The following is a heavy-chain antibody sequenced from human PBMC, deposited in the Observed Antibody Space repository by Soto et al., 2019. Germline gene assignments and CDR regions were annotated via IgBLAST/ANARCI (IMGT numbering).Heavy chain of an antibody. CDR1: GYSFTTYW. J-gene: IGHJ4*02. V-gene: IGHV5-51*01. CDR3: ARVFYFGSGSSAVWAH. D-gene: IGHD3-10*01. CDR2: IYPDDSET. Sequence: GESPKISRQGSGYSFTTYWIGWVPQMPGEGLEWMGIIYPDDSETRYSPSYQGQVSISADKSISTAYLQWSGLKASDTAMYYCARVFYFGSGSSAVWAHWGQGTPVTVSS.